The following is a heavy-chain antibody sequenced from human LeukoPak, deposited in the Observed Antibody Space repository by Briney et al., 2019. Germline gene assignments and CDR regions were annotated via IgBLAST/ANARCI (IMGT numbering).Heavy chain of an antibody. D-gene: IGHD3-10*01. Sequence: PSETLSLTCTVSGGSMSGFFWTWIRQPPGRELEWIGFIYYSGSSTKYNPSLKSRVTISVDTSKSQFSLTLNSATAADTAVYYCARTSRHFYGSGTNLTPWPAGMDVWGQGTTVTVSS. V-gene: IGHV4-59*01. CDR2: IYYSGSST. CDR3: ARTSRHFYGSGTNLTPWPAGMDV. CDR1: GGSMSGFF. J-gene: IGHJ6*02.